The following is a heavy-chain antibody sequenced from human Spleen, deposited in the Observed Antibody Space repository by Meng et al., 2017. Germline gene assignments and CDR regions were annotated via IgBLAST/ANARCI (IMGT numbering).Heavy chain of an antibody. Sequence: HVQVQAPGTGLVQTTAPLILTCAGSGGSISDTNRWNWVRQPPEKGLEWIGKIFHTESTYYNPSLKSRVTMSIVKSKNQFSLKLTSVTAADPAVYYCARSYCSDGGCYQVFDSWGQGTLVTVSS. CDR1: GGSISDTNR. J-gene: IGHJ4*02. V-gene: IGHV4-4*02. CDR3: ARSYCSDGGCYQVFDS. D-gene: IGHD2-15*01. CDR2: IFHTEST.